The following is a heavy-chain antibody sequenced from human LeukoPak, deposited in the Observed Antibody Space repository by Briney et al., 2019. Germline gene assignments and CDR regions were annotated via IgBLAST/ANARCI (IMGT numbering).Heavy chain of an antibody. D-gene: IGHD2-8*02. CDR1: GGSFSGYY. J-gene: IGHJ4*02. Sequence: SETLSLTCAVYGGSFSGYYWSWIRQPPGKGLEWIGEINHSGSTDYNPSLKSRVTISVDTSKNQFSLKLSSVTAADTAVYYCAAAGYWGYFDYWGQGTLVTVSS. CDR2: INHSGST. V-gene: IGHV4-34*01. CDR3: AAAGYWGYFDY.